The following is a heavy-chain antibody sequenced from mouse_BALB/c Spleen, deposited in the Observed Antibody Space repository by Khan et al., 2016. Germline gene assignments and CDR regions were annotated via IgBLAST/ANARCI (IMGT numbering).Heavy chain of an antibody. V-gene: IGHV1-7*01. D-gene: IGHD2-4*01. CDR2: INPSTGYT. CDR1: GYTFTSYW. Sequence: QVQLQQSGAELAKPGASVKMSCKASGYTFTSYWMHWVKQRPGQGLEWIGYINPSTGYTEYNQKFKDKATLTADKSSRTAYMQLSSLTSEDSAVYYCASRGATMITSWFAYWGQGTLVTVSA. J-gene: IGHJ3*01. CDR3: ASRGATMITSWFAY.